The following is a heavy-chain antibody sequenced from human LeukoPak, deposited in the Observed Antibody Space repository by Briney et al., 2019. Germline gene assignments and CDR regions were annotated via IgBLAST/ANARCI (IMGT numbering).Heavy chain of an antibody. Sequence: PSETLSLTCTVSGGSICSYYWSWIRQPPGKGLEWIGEINHSGSTNYNPSLKSRVTISVDTSKNQFSLKLSSVTAADTAVYYCARGADSGYDPLDYWGQGTLVTVSS. J-gene: IGHJ4*02. D-gene: IGHD5-12*01. CDR1: GGSICSYY. V-gene: IGHV4-34*01. CDR2: INHSGST. CDR3: ARGADSGYDPLDY.